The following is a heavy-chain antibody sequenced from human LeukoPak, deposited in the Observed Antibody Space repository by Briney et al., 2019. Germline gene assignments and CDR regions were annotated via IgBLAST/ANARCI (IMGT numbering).Heavy chain of an antibody. V-gene: IGHV3-7*01. CDR3: ARFIAAPYYFDY. J-gene: IGHJ4*02. D-gene: IGHD6-13*01. Sequence: GGSLRLSCAASGFTFRNHWMSWVRQAPGKGLEWVANIKQDGSEKYYVDSVKGRFTISRDNAKNSLYLQMNSLRAEDTAVYYCARFIAAPYYFDYWGRGTLVTVSS. CDR1: GFTFRNHW. CDR2: IKQDGSEK.